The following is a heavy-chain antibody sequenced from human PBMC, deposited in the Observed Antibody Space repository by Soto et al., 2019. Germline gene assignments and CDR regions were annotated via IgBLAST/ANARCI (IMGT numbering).Heavy chain of an antibody. CDR2: IIPIFSSR. D-gene: IGHD2-21*02. CDR1: RDTFNKYA. J-gene: IGHJ6*02. Sequence: QVQLVQSGAEVKKPGSSVKFSCKTSRDTFNKYAFNWVRQAPGQGLEWMGWIIPIFSSRNYAEKFQGRVTITAEDSTSTAYMELRSLRFEDTAVYYCARGETDLGVWGQGTTVTVSS. V-gene: IGHV1-69*01. CDR3: ARGETDLGV.